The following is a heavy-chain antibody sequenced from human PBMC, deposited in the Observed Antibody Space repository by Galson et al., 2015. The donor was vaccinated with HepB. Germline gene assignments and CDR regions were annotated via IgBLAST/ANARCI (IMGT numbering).Heavy chain of an antibody. J-gene: IGHJ3*01. CDR2: IYSDGNT. D-gene: IGHD2-2*01. CDR3: ARYLAYGAFDF. CDR1: EVTVSSNY. V-gene: IGHV3-53*04. Sequence: SLRLSCAASEVTVSSNYMSWVRQAPGRGLEWVSIIYSDGNTFYADSVKGRFTISRHTSKNTLYLQMNSLRTEDTAVYYCARYLAYGAFDFWGQGTLVTVSS.